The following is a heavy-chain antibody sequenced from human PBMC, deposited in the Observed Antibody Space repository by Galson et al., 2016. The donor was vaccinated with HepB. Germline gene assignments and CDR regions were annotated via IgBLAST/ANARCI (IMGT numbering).Heavy chain of an antibody. CDR1: GASISGYY. CDR3: ARDDSGGWYGFHYGMDV. CDR2: IYYSGRT. D-gene: IGHD6-19*01. Sequence: ETLSLTCTVSGASISGYYLSWIRQPPGRGLEWIGYIYYSGRTNYNPSLKSRVTISVDTSKNQFFLKLSSVTAADTAVYYCARDDSGGWYGFHYGMDVWGQGTTVTVSS. J-gene: IGHJ6*02. V-gene: IGHV4-59*01.